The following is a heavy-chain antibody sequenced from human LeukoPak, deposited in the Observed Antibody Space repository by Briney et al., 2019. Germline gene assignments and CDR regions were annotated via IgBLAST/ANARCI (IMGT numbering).Heavy chain of an antibody. CDR1: GYTFTSYA. CDR2: INTNTGNP. D-gene: IGHD3-22*01. V-gene: IGHV7-4-1*02. CDR3: ARDQLDGGYYYDSSGYYYVSDAFDI. Sequence: GASVKVSCKASGYTFTSYAMNWVRQAPGQGLEWMGWINTNTGNPTYAQGFTGRFVFSLDTSVSTAYLQISSLKAEDTAVYYCARDQLDGGYYYDSSGYYYVSDAFDIWGQGTMVTVSS. J-gene: IGHJ3*02.